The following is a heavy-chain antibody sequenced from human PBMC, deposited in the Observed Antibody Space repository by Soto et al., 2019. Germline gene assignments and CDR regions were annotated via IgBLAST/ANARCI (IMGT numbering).Heavy chain of an antibody. CDR3: ARLGNVDTAMVDGMDV. J-gene: IGHJ6*02. V-gene: IGHV1-69*06. Sequence: QVQLVQSGAEVKKPGSSVKVSCKASGGTFSSYAISWVRQAPGQGLEWMGGIIPIFGTANYAQKFQGRVTITPEKTTSTAYMELSSLRSEDTAVYYCARLGNVDTAMVDGMDVWGQGTTVTVSS. CDR2: IIPIFGTA. CDR1: GGTFSSYA. D-gene: IGHD5-18*01.